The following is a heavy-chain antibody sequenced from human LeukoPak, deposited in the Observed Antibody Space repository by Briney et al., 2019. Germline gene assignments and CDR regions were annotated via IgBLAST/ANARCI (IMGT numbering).Heavy chain of an antibody. Sequence: GGSLRLSCAASGFTVSSNYMSWVRQAPGKGLECVSVIYSGGNTYYADSVKGRFTISRDNSKNTLFLQMNSLRAEDTAVYYCAKGFMRWGEVYYMDVWGKGTTVTVSS. V-gene: IGHV3-53*01. CDR1: GFTVSSNY. J-gene: IGHJ6*03. CDR2: IYSGGNT. CDR3: AKGFMRWGEVYYMDV. D-gene: IGHD3-16*01.